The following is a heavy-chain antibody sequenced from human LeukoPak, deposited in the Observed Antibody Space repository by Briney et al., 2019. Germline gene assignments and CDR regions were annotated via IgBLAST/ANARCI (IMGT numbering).Heavy chain of an antibody. CDR1: GFTFDDYA. V-gene: IGHV3-9*01. J-gene: IGHJ4*02. CDR2: ISWNSGDK. Sequence: GGSLRLSCAASGFTFDDYAMHWVRQVPGKGLEWVSGISWNSGDKGYADSVKGRFTISRDNAKNSLSLPMNSLRADDTALYYCAKDKREYNSGLYGLIFDYWGQGTLVTVSS. D-gene: IGHD6-19*01. CDR3: AKDKREYNSGLYGLIFDY.